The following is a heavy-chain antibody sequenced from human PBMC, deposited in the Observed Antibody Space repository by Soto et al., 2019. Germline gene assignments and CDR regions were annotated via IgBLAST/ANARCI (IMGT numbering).Heavy chain of an antibody. CDR1: GFTFSDNP. V-gene: IGHV3-48*02. CDR2: IRSDGTTI. J-gene: IGHJ4*02. D-gene: IGHD2-21*02. CDR3: VRDHDFAFDT. Sequence: GGCLRRSCAASGFTFSDNPMNWVRLAPGKGLEWVYHIRSDGTTIYYADSVKGRFTISRDNAKNSLYLHMNSLRDEDTAIYYCVRDHDFAFDTWGQGTLVTV.